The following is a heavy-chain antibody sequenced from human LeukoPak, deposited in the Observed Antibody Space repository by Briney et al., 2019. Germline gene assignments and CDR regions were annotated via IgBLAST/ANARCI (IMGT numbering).Heavy chain of an antibody. D-gene: IGHD2-15*01. CDR3: AKNGDRGAYCTGGTCYPYFYYYMDV. CDR1: GFIGFTFSSYA. CDR2: ISGSGGST. Sequence: PGGSLRLSCAASGFIGFTFSSYAMTWVRQAPGKGLEWVSTISGSGGSTYYADSVKGRFTISRDNSKNTLYLQMNGLRAEDTAIYYCAKNGDRGAYCTGGTCYPYFYYYMDVWGKGTTVTI. J-gene: IGHJ6*03. V-gene: IGHV3-23*01.